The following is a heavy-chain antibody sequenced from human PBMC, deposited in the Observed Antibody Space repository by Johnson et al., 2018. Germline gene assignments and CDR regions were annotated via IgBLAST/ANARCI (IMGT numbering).Heavy chain of an antibody. CDR2: IYYSGST. CDR1: GGSVSSSNNY. V-gene: IGHV4-39*07. Sequence: QVQLQESGPGLVKPSETLSLTCTVSGGSVSSSNNYWGWIRQPPGKGLEWIGSIYYSGSTYYNPSLKSRVTISVDTSRNPFPVKVSAVTAAETAVDFCAGGGSGVDIWGQGTMVTVSS. CDR3: AGGGSGVDI. D-gene: IGHD3-16*01. J-gene: IGHJ3*02.